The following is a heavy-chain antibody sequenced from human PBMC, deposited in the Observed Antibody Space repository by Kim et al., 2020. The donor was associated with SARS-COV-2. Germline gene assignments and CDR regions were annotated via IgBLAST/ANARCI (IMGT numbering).Heavy chain of an antibody. Sequence: GGSLRLSCAVSGFTVSTNYMSWVRQAPGKGLEWVSVIYSGGSTYYADSVKGRFTISRDNSKNRLYLQMNSLRAEDTAVYYCAKDPETSLVRGVYFDQWG. J-gene: IGHJ4*01. V-gene: IGHV3-53*01. CDR1: GFTVSTNY. CDR2: IYSGGST. CDR3: AKDPETSLVRGVYFDQ. D-gene: IGHD3-10*01.